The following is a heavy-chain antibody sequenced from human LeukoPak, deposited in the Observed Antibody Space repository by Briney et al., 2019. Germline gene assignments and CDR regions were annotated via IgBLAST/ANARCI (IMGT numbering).Heavy chain of an antibody. Sequence: SETLSLTCTVSGGSISSSSYYWGWIRQPPGKGLEWIGSIYFSGTTYYNPSLQSRVTISVDTAKNHFSLKLSSVTAADTAVYYCARVRVTTDAFDIWGQGTMVTVSS. CDR2: IYFSGTT. CDR1: GGSISSSSYY. CDR3: ARVRVTTDAFDI. J-gene: IGHJ3*02. V-gene: IGHV4-39*07. D-gene: IGHD4-17*01.